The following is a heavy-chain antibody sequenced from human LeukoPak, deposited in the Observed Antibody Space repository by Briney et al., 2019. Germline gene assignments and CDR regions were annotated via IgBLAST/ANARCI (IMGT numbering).Heavy chain of an antibody. J-gene: IGHJ5*02. D-gene: IGHD2-2*01. V-gene: IGHV4-34*01. CDR3: ARIVVVPAAKSTNWFGP. CDR2: INHSGST. CDR1: GGSFSGYY. Sequence: SETLSLTCAVYGGSFSGYYWSWIRQPPGKGLEWIGEINHSGSTNYNPSLKSRVTISADTSKNQFSLKLSSVTAADTAVYYCARIVVVPAAKSTNWFGPWGQGTLVTVSS.